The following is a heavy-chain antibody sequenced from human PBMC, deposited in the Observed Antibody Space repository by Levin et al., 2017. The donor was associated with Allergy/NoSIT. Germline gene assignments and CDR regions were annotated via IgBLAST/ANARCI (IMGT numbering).Heavy chain of an antibody. V-gene: IGHV3-21*01. CDR3: ARSRSDEYNWNYAY. D-gene: IGHD1-7*01. CDR2: ISISSTYI. Sequence: GESLKISCAASGFTFSNYAMNWVRQAPGKGLEWVSSISISSTYIYYADSVKARFTISRDDAKNSLFLQMNSLTAEDTAVYYCARSRSDEYNWNYAYWGQGALVTVSS. CDR1: GFTFSNYA. J-gene: IGHJ4*02.